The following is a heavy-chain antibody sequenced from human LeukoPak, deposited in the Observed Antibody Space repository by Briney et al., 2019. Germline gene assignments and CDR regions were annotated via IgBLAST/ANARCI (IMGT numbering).Heavy chain of an antibody. V-gene: IGHV4-30-2*01. D-gene: IGHD4-17*01. J-gene: IGHJ4*02. CDR3: ARVSLGYGDYYFDY. CDR2: IYHSGST. Sequence: SQTLSLTCAVSGGSISSGGYSWSWIRQPPGKGLEWIGYIYHSGSTYYNPSLKSRATISVDRSKNQFSLKLSSVTAADTAVYYCARVSLGYGDYYFDYWGQGTLVTVSS. CDR1: GGSISSGGYS.